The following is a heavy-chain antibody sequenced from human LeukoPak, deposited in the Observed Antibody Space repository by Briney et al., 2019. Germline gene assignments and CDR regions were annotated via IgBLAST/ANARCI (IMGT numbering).Heavy chain of an antibody. CDR3: ASAVYAMDYYYYGMDV. CDR2: IIPILGIA. CDR1: GGTFSSYT. V-gene: IGHV1-69*02. J-gene: IGHJ6*02. Sequence: SVKVSCKASGGTFSSYTISWVRQAPGQGPEWMGRIIPILGIANYAQKFQGRVTITADKSTSTAYMELSSLRSEDTAVYYCASAVYAMDYYYYGMDVWGQGTTVTVSS. D-gene: IGHD2-8*01.